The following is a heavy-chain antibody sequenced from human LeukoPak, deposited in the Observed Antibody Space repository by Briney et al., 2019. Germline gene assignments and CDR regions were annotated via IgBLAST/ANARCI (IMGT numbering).Heavy chain of an antibody. V-gene: IGHV4-59*08. Sequence: SETLSLTCTVSGGSISSYYWSWIRQPPGKGLEWIGYIYYSGSTNYNPSLKSRVTISVDTSKNQFSLKLSSVTAADTAVYYCARQGWIAVAGTEGNDTFDIWGQGTMVTVSS. J-gene: IGHJ3*02. CDR3: ARQGWIAVAGTEGNDTFDI. CDR2: IYYSGST. D-gene: IGHD6-19*01. CDR1: GGSISSYY.